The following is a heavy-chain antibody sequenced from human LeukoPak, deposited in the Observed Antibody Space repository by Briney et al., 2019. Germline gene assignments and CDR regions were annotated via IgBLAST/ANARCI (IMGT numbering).Heavy chain of an antibody. CDR3: ARDSAPITTRRPDDAFDI. CDR2: IYHSGST. CDR1: GGSISSGGYY. D-gene: IGHD6-6*01. J-gene: IGHJ3*02. V-gene: IGHV4-30-2*01. Sequence: SETLSLTCTVSGGSISSGGYYWSWIRQPPGKGLEWIGYIYHSGSTYYNPSLKSRVTISVDRSKNQFSLKLSSVTAADTAVYYCARDSAPITTRRPDDAFDIWGQGTMVTVSS.